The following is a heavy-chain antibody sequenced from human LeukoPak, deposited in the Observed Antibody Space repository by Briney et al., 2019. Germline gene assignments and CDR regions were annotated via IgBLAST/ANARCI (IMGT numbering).Heavy chain of an antibody. CDR2: IYYSGST. J-gene: IGHJ4*02. CDR3: ARDSGGPYGGYVNYFDY. Sequence: SETLSLTCTVSGGSISSYYWSWIRQPPGKGLEWIGYIYYSGSTNYNPSLKSRVTISVDTSKNQFSLKLSSVTAADTAVYYCARDSGGPYGGYVNYFDYWGQGTLVTVSS. V-gene: IGHV4-59*01. D-gene: IGHD5-12*01. CDR1: GGSISSYY.